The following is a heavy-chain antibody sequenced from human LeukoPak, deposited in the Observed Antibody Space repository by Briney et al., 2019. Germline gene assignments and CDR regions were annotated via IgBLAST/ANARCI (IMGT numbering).Heavy chain of an antibody. CDR3: ARGLYGDYDLDYFDY. V-gene: IGHV4-30-4*01. Sequence: SETLSLTCTVSGGSISSGDYYWSWIRPPPGKGLEWIGYIYYSGSTYYNPSLKSRVTISVDTSKNQFSLKLSSVTAADTAVYYCARGLYGDYDLDYFDYWGQGTLVTVSS. D-gene: IGHD4-17*01. CDR2: IYYSGST. J-gene: IGHJ4*02. CDR1: GGSISSGDYY.